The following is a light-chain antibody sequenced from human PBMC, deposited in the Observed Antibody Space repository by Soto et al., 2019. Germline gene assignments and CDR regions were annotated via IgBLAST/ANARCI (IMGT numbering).Light chain of an antibody. CDR3: QQYDDWPWT. CDR2: GAS. Sequence: VMTQSPATLSVAPGGRATLACGASRNVFTKVAWYQQKPGQAPRLLIYGASTRATGIPGRFSGGGSGTKFTFPISSLQSEDVAFYYCQQYDDWPWTFGQGTKV. J-gene: IGKJ1*01. CDR1: RNVFTK. V-gene: IGKV3-15*01.